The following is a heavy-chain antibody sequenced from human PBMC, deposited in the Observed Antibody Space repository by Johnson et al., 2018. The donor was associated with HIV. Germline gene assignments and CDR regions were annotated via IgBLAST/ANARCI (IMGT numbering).Heavy chain of an antibody. V-gene: IGHV3-74*02. D-gene: IGHD1-1*01. Sequence: VQLVESGGGLVQPGGSLILSCAASGFTFSRYWMHWVRQAPGKGLVWVSRISSDGTDTYYADSVKGRFTISRDNARNTMFVQMKSLRAEDTAVYYCARSGPNWAFDIWGQGTMVTVSS. CDR3: ARSGPNWAFDI. J-gene: IGHJ3*02. CDR2: ISSDGTDT. CDR1: GFTFSRYW.